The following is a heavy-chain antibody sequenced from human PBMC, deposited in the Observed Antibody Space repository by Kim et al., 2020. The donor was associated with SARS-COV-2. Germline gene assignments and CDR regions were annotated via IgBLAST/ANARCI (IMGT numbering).Heavy chain of an antibody. Sequence: SWKGRFTISRDNAHNSLYLQMNRLRAEDTAVYYCASPLSPSYYYYYGMDVWGQGTTVTVSS. CDR3: ASPLSPSYYYYYGMDV. V-gene: IGHV3-48*01. J-gene: IGHJ6*02.